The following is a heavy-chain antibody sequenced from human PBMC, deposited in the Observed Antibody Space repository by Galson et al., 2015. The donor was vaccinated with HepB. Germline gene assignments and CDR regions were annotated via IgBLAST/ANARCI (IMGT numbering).Heavy chain of an antibody. CDR3: AKDIGGVARNLDY. Sequence: SLRLSCAASGFTFDDYAMHWVRQAPGKGLEWVSGISWNSGSIGYADSVKGRFTISRDNAKNSLYLQMNSLRAEDTALYYCAKDIGGVARNLDYWGQGTLVTVSS. CDR1: GFTFDDYA. V-gene: IGHV3-9*01. J-gene: IGHJ4*02. D-gene: IGHD2-8*01. CDR2: ISWNSGSI.